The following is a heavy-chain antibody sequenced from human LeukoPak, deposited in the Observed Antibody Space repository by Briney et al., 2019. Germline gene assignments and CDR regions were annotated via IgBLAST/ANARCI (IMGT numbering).Heavy chain of an antibody. Sequence: QAGGSLRLSCAASGFTFSNAWMSWVRQAPGKRLEWVANIKQDGSFDFYGDSVRGRFTISRDNAKHSLFLQMNSLRAEDTAVYYCATALKTHYASGTYYKTPYWYFDLWGRGTLVTVSS. D-gene: IGHD3-10*01. CDR3: ATALKTHYASGTYYKTPYWYFDL. CDR2: IKQDGSFD. CDR1: GFTFSNAW. V-gene: IGHV3-7*01. J-gene: IGHJ2*01.